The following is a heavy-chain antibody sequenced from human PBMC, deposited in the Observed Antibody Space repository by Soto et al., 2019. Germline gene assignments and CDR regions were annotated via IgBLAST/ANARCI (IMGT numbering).Heavy chain of an antibody. D-gene: IGHD3-22*01. Sequence: XGSLRLSCAASGFPFTKAWMTWVRQAPGKGLEWVGRIRSKTSSETREYAAPVKGRFTISRDNSKNMLYLEMNSLKIEDTGVYYCTTDGFTGIVGIWGQGTMVTVSS. CDR2: IRSKTSSETR. J-gene: IGHJ3*02. CDR1: GFPFTKAW. CDR3: TTDGFTGIVGI. V-gene: IGHV3-15*01.